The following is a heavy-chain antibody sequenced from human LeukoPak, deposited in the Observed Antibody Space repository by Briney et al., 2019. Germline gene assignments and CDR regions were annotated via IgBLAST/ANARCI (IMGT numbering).Heavy chain of an antibody. CDR3: ARGGDDISAAGYYYYYYGMDV. Sequence: GASVKVSCKASGGTFSSYAISWVRQAPGQGLEWMGRIIPILGIANYAQKFQGRVMITADKSTSTAYMELSSLRSEDTAVYYCARGGDDISAAGYYYYYYGMDVWGQGTTVTVSS. V-gene: IGHV1-69*04. D-gene: IGHD3-9*01. J-gene: IGHJ6*02. CDR2: IIPILGIA. CDR1: GGTFSSYA.